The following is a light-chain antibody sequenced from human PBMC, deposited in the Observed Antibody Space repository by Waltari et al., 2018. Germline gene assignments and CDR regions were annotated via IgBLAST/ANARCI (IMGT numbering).Light chain of an antibody. V-gene: IGKV1-39*01. CDR3: QQSYSTPQT. CDR2: GAY. J-gene: IGKJ1*01. CDR1: QTISSY. Sequence: DVQMTQSPSSLSASVGDRVTITCRASQTISSYLNWYQQRPGKAPKPLIYGAYSLQSGVPPRFSGSGSETDFTLTISSLQPEDFATYYCQQSYSTPQTFGQGTKVEIK.